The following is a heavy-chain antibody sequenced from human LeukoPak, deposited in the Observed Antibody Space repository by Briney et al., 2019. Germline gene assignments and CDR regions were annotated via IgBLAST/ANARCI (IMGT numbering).Heavy chain of an antibody. CDR1: GGSFSGYY. CDR2: INHSGST. J-gene: IGHJ4*02. CDR3: ARGHPESHSSSCGSPEVYYFDY. V-gene: IGHV4-34*01. Sequence: SETLSLTCAVYGGSFSGYYWSWIRQPPGKGLEWIGEINHSGSTNYNPSPKSRVTISVETSKNQFCLKLSSVTAADTAVYYCARGHPESHSSSCGSPEVYYFDYWGQGTLVTVSS. D-gene: IGHD6-13*01.